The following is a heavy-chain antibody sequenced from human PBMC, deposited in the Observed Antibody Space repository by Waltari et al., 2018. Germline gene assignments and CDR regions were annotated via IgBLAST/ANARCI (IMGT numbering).Heavy chain of an antibody. Sequence: QLQLQESGPGLVKPSETLSLTCTVSGGSISSSSYYWGWIRQPPGKGLEWIGSIYYSGSTYYNPSLKIRVTISVDTSKNQFSLKLSSVTAADTAVYYCAGILTVTTIDYWGQGTLVTVSS. J-gene: IGHJ4*02. V-gene: IGHV4-39*07. CDR3: AGILTVTTIDY. CDR1: GGSISSSSYY. D-gene: IGHD4-17*01. CDR2: IYYSGST.